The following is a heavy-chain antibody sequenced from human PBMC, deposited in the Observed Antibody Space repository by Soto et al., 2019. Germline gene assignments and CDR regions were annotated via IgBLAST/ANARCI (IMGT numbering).Heavy chain of an antibody. Sequence: EVQLLESGGGLGQPGGSLRLSCAASGFTFSSYAMSWVRQAPGKGLEWVSLISASGGKTYYRDSVKGQFTMSRENAKSTLYLQMNSLRAEHTAVYYCAKDPITMVREVIRADYYYGMDVWGQGTTVTVSS. CDR2: ISASGGKT. CDR3: AKDPITMVREVIRADYYYGMDV. V-gene: IGHV3-23*01. D-gene: IGHD3-10*01. CDR1: GFTFSSYA. J-gene: IGHJ6*02.